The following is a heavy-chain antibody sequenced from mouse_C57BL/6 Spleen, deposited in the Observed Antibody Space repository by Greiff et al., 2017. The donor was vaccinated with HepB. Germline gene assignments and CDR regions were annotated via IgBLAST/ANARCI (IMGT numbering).Heavy chain of an antibody. V-gene: IGHV5-17*01. CDR3: ARKGYYDSFAY. CDR2: ISSGSSTI. CDR1: GFTFSDYG. Sequence: EVQLQESGGGLVKPGGSLKLSCAASGFTFSDYGMHWVRQAPEKGLEWVAYISSGSSTIYYADTVKGRFTISRDNAKNTLFLQMTSLRYEETAMYYCARKGYYDSFAYWGQGTLVTVAA. D-gene: IGHD2-4*01. J-gene: IGHJ3*01.